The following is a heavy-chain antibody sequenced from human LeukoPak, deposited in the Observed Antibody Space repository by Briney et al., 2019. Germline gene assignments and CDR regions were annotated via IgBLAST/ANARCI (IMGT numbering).Heavy chain of an antibody. Sequence: GGSLGLSCAASGFTFSSYEMNWVRQAPGKGLEWVPYISSSGSTIYYADSVKGRFTISRDNAKNSLYLQMNSLRAEDTAVYYCARDPYYGDYVVWGQGTLVTVSS. V-gene: IGHV3-48*03. CDR1: GFTFSSYE. J-gene: IGHJ4*02. D-gene: IGHD4-17*01. CDR3: ARDPYYGDYVV. CDR2: ISSSGSTI.